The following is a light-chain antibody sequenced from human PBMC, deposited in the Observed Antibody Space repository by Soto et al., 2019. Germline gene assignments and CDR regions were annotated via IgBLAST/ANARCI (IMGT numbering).Light chain of an antibody. V-gene: IGKV1-5*01. J-gene: IGKJ5*01. CDR2: DAS. CDR1: QNIRNL. CDR3: QQTYTTPEIT. Sequence: DIQLTQSPSTLSAAVGDSVTITCRASQNIRNLLAWYQQKPGKAPKRLIYDASTLKTGVPSRFSGSGSGSDFTLTISSLQPEDFAIYYCQQTYTTPEITFGQGTRLEIK.